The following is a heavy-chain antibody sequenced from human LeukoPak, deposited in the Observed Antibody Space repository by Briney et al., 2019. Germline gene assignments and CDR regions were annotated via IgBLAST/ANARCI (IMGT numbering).Heavy chain of an antibody. D-gene: IGHD2-21*01. CDR3: ARIRCGHGHHMCYNH. J-gene: IGHJ5*02. V-gene: IGHV4-34*01. CDR2: VSPGGYT. Sequence: PSETLSLTCAVSGVSISDYYWSWIRQCPGKGLEWIGEVSPGGYTNYNPSLKSRVIISEDPSESHLSLRLRSVTAAVTAMCYCARIRCGHGHHMCYNHWAQGTLVTVSS. CDR1: GVSISDYY.